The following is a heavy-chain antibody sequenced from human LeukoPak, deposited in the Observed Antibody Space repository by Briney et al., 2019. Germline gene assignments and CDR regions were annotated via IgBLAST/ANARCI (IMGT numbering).Heavy chain of an antibody. CDR3: ARRAPYGSGSYYPPPRYYYYYMDV. V-gene: IGHV4-34*01. D-gene: IGHD3-10*01. J-gene: IGHJ6*03. CDR2: INHSGST. CDR1: GGSISSYY. Sequence: SETLSLTCTVSGGSISSYYWSWIRQPPGKGLEWIGEINHSGSTNYNPSLKSRVTISVDTSKNQFSLKLSSVTAADTAVYYCARRAPYGSGSYYPPPRYYYYYMDVWGKGTTVTISS.